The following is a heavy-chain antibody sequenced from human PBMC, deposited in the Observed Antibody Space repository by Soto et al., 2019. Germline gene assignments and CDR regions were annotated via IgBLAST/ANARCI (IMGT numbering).Heavy chain of an antibody. CDR3: AKDLVGSNADYYDY. CDR1: GFTFSSYA. V-gene: IGHV3-23*01. CDR2: ISGSGGST. J-gene: IGHJ4*02. Sequence: EVQLLESGGGLVQPGGSLRLSCAASGFTFSSYAMSWVRQAPGKGMEWVAAISGSGGSTYYADSVKGRFTISRENSKNTLYLQMNSLRAEGAAVYYCAKDLVGSNADYYDYWGQGTLVTVSS. D-gene: IGHD2-15*01.